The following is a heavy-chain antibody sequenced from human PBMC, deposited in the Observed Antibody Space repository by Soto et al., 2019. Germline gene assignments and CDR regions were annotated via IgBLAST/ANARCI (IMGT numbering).Heavy chain of an antibody. CDR1: GFSFGSYS. D-gene: IGHD2-2*01. J-gene: IGHJ6*02. CDR2: ISGRGTTT. Sequence: PGGSLRLSCEASGFSFGSYSMNWVRQAPGKGLEWVSFISGRGTTTYYADSVRGRFTVSGDNAKNSLSLEVNSPRDEDTAVYYCARLGYCSSATCKYYFYYYGMDVWGQGTTVTVSS. CDR3: ARLGYCSSATCKYYFYYYGMDV. V-gene: IGHV3-48*02.